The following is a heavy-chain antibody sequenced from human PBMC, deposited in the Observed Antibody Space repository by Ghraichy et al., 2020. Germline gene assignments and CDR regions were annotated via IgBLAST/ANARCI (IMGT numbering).Heavy chain of an antibody. V-gene: IGHV3-23*01. D-gene: IGHD3-3*01. CDR1: GFTFSSYA. CDR3: AKVAWSGIYDRLGWFDP. Sequence: GGSLRLSCAASGFTFSSYAMSWVRQAPGKGLEWVSAISSSGGSTYYADSVKGRFTISRDNSKNTLYLQMNSLRAEDTAVYYCAKVAWSGIYDRLGWFDPWGQGTLVTVSS. J-gene: IGHJ5*02. CDR2: ISSSGGST.